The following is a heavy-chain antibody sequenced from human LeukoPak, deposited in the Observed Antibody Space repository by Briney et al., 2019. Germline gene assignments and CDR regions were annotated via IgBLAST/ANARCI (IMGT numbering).Heavy chain of an antibody. CDR1: GYTFTSYY. CDR2: INPSGGST. CDR3: ARDGGIVGYFGY. Sequence: ASVKVSCKASGYTFTSYYMHWVRQAPGQGLEWMGIINPSGGSTSYAQKFQGRVTMTRDTSTSTVYMELSSLRSEDTVVYYCARDGGIVGYFGYWGQGTLVTVSS. J-gene: IGHJ4*02. V-gene: IGHV1-46*01. D-gene: IGHD1-26*01.